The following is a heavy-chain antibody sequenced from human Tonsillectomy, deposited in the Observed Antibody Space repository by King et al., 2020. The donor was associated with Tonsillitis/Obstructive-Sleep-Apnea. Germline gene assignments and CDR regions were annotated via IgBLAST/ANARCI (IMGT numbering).Heavy chain of an antibody. CDR2: IFSNDEK. D-gene: IGHD3-22*01. J-gene: IGHJ3*02. Sequence: TLQESGPVLVKPTETLTLTCTVSGFSLSNARMGVSWIRQPPGKALEWLAHIFSNDEKSYSTSLKSRLTISKDTSKSQVVLTMTNMDPVDTATYYCARITYYYDSSGYRNYDAFDIWGQGTMVTVSS. CDR1: GFSLSNARMG. CDR3: ARITYYYDSSGYRNYDAFDI. V-gene: IGHV2-26*01.